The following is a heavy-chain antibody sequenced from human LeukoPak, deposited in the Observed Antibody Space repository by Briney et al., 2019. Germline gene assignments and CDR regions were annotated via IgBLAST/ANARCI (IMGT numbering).Heavy chain of an antibody. CDR1: GYTFTRYD. Sequence: ASVKVSCKASGYTFTRYDMHWVRLAPGQGLEWMGIINPSGGNTDYAQRFQGRVTMTRDMSTSTVYMELSSLRSEDTAVHYCARERSSGYNDAFDIWGQGTMVTVSS. V-gene: IGHV1-46*01. D-gene: IGHD3-22*01. CDR3: ARERSSGYNDAFDI. CDR2: INPSGGNT. J-gene: IGHJ3*02.